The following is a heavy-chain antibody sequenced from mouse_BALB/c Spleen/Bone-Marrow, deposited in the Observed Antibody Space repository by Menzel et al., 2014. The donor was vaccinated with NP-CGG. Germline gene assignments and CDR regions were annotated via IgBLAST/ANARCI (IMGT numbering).Heavy chain of an antibody. CDR2: ISDGGSYT. CDR3: ARDYDYAMDY. D-gene: IGHD2-12*01. Sequence: EVQLVESGGGLVKPGGSLKLSCAASGFTFSDYYMYWVRQTPEKRLEWVATISDGGSYTYYPDSVKGRFTISRDNAKNNLYLQMSSLKPEDTAMYYCARDYDYAMDYWGQGTSVTVSS. V-gene: IGHV5-4*02. J-gene: IGHJ4*01. CDR1: GFTFSDYY.